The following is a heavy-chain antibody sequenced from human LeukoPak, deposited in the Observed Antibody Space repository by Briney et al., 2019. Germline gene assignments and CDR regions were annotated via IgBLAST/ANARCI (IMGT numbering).Heavy chain of an antibody. CDR1: GGSISSYY. J-gene: IGHJ4*02. CDR3: ARDPTVVMGGYYFDY. D-gene: IGHD2-15*01. V-gene: IGHV4-4*07. CDR2: IQTSGST. Sequence: SETLSLTCTVSGGSISSYYWNWIRQPAGKGLEWIGRIQTSGSTNYNPSLKSRVTMSIDTSKNQFSLKLSSVTAADTAVYYCARDPTVVMGGYYFDYWGQGTLVTVSS.